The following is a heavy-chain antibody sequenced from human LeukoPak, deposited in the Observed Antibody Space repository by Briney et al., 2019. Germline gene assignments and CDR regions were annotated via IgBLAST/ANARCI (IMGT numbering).Heavy chain of an antibody. CDR1: GYTFTGYY. Sequence: GASVKVSCKASGYTFTGYYMHWVRQAPGQGLEWMGWINPNSGGTNYAQKFQGRVTMTRDTSISTAYMELSRLRSDDTAVYYCAREDARIRGVIHYWGQGTRVTVSS. D-gene: IGHD3-10*01. CDR3: AREDARIRGVIHY. J-gene: IGHJ4*02. CDR2: INPNSGGT. V-gene: IGHV1-2*02.